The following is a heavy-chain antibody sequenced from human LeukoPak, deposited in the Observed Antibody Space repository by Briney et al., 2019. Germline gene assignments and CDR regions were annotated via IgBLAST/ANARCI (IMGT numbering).Heavy chain of an antibody. CDR3: ARHGRMGTINPSY. CDR2: MYYSGST. Sequence: SEPLSLTCTVSGGSISNSSYYWGWIRQPPGKGLEWIGSMYYSGSTYYNPSLKSRATISVDTSKNQFSLKLSSVTAADTAVYYCARHGRMGTINPSYWGQGTLVTVSS. V-gene: IGHV4-39*01. J-gene: IGHJ4*02. CDR1: GGSISNSSYY. D-gene: IGHD5-24*01.